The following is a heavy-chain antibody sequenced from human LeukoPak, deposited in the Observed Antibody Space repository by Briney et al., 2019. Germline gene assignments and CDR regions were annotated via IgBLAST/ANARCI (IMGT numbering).Heavy chain of an antibody. CDR1: GYTFTGYY. J-gene: IGHJ2*01. CDR2: INPNSGGT. Sequence: ASVKVSCKASGYTFTGYYMHWVRQAPGQGLEWMGWINPNSGGTNYAQKFQGRVTMTRDTSISTAYMELSRLTSDDTAVYYCARLNEVTKYWYFDLWGRGTLVTVSS. V-gene: IGHV1-2*02. D-gene: IGHD4-17*01. CDR3: ARLNEVTKYWYFDL.